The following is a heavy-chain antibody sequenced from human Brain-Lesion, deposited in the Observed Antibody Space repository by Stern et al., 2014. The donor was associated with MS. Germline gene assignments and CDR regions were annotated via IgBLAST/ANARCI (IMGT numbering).Heavy chain of an antibody. Sequence: VQLVQSGAEVKKPGASVTVSCKPSGYIFTGYYIHWVRQAPGQGLERMAWINPNTGSTKYAQKFQGRVTMSRDTSISTAYVELSSLTSDDTAVYYCARDQRGITIFGVVTDYYYLGMDVWGQGTTVTVSS. D-gene: IGHD3-3*01. J-gene: IGHJ6*02. V-gene: IGHV1-2*02. CDR2: INPNTGST. CDR3: ARDQRGITIFGVVTDYYYLGMDV. CDR1: GYIFTGYY.